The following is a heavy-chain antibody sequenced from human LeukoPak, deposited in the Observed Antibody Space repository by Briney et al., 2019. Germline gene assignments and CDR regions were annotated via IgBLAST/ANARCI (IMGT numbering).Heavy chain of an antibody. CDR3: ARVTVDTAMVLGSYFDY. CDR1: GGSISSGSYY. J-gene: IGHJ4*02. D-gene: IGHD5-18*01. CDR2: IYTSGST. V-gene: IGHV4-61*02. Sequence: SETLSLTCTVSGGSISSGSYYWSWIRQPAGKGLEWIGRIYTSGSTNYNPSLKSRVTISVDTSKNQFSLKLSSVTAADTAVYYCARVTVDTAMVLGSYFDYWGQGTLVTVSS.